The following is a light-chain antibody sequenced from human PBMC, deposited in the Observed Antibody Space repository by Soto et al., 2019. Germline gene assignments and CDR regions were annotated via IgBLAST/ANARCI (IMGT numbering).Light chain of an antibody. CDR1: QGFSNS. CDR2: GAS. Sequence: DIQMTQSPSSLTASIGDRVTISCRASQGFSNSLAWYQQKPGKVPTLLIYGASILQSGVPSRFSGSGSGTEFTLTISCLQPEDVATYFCQKYDSAPLKFGGGTKVEIK. J-gene: IGKJ4*02. CDR3: QKYDSAPLK. V-gene: IGKV1-27*01.